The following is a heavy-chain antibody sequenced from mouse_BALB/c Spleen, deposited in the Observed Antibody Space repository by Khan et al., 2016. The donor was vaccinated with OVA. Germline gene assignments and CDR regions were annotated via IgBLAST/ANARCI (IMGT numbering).Heavy chain of an antibody. Sequence: VQLKESGGGLVQPGGSRKLSCAASGFTFSDYGMAWVRQAPGKGPEWVAFISDLAYTFYYADTVTGRFTLSRENAKNTLYLEMSSLRSGDTATYDCARGGGTAPFAYWGQGTLVTVSA. CDR3: ARGGGTAPFAY. J-gene: IGHJ3*01. D-gene: IGHD1-2*01. V-gene: IGHV5-15*02. CDR2: ISDLAYTF. CDR1: GFTFSDYG.